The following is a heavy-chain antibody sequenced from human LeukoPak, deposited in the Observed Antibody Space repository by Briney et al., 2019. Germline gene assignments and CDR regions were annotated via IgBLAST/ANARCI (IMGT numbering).Heavy chain of an antibody. CDR3: ARAVVTAIDY. V-gene: IGHV7-4-1*02. CDR2: INTNTGNP. J-gene: IGHJ4*02. D-gene: IGHD2-21*02. CDR1: GCTFISYG. Sequence: ASVKVSCKASGCTFISYGISWVRQAPGQGLEWMGWINTNTGNPTYAQAFTGRFVFSLDTSISTAYLQISSLKAEDTAIYYCARAVVTAIDYWGQGTLVTVSS.